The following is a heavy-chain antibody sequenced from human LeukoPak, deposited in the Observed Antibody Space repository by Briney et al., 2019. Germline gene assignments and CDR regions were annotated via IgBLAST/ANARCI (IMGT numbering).Heavy chain of an antibody. CDR1: GFTLSSYA. Sequence: PGGSLRLSCAASGFTLSSYAMSWVRQAPGKGLEWVSAISGSGGSTYYADSVKGRFTISRDNSKNTLYLQMNSLRAEDTAVYYCAKVQHDSSGSNWFDPWGQGTLVTVSS. CDR2: ISGSGGST. J-gene: IGHJ5*02. V-gene: IGHV3-23*01. CDR3: AKVQHDSSGSNWFDP. D-gene: IGHD3-22*01.